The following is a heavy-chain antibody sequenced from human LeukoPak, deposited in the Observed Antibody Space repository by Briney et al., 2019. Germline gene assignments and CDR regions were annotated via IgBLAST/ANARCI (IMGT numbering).Heavy chain of an antibody. J-gene: IGHJ3*02. CDR1: GFSFRSHW. CDR3: APISAQTFDI. Sequence: PGGSLRLSCVGSGFSFRSHWVNWVRQSPGKGLEWVANIKPDGSDKYYVDSARGRFTVSRDNAKNSAFLQMNSLRAEDTAIYYCAPISAQTFDIWGQGTLVSVSS. D-gene: IGHD5-24*01. V-gene: IGHV3-7*01. CDR2: IKPDGSDK.